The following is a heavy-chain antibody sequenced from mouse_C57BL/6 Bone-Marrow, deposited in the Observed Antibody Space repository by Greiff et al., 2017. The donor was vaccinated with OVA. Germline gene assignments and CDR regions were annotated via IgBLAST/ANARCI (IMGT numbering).Heavy chain of an antibody. CDR1: GYTFTSYW. CDR3: ARSYYYGSSYYFDV. CDR2: FHPNSGST. D-gene: IGHD1-1*01. V-gene: IGHV1-64*01. J-gene: IGHJ1*03. Sequence: QVQLQQPGAELVKPGASVKLSCKASGYTFTSYWMHWVKQRPGQGLEWIGMFHPNSGSTNYNEKFKSKATLTVDKSSSTAYMQLSSLTSKDSAVYYCARSYYYGSSYYFDVWGTGTTVTVSS.